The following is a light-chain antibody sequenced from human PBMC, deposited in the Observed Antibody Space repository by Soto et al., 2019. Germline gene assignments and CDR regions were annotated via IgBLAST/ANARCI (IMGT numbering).Light chain of an antibody. J-gene: IGLJ1*01. Sequence: QSVLTQPPSGSGAPGQRDTISCTRSSSNIGAGYDVHWYQQRPGTAPKLLICGNSNRPSGVPDRFSGSKSGTSASLAITGLQAEDEADYYCQSYASSLSGAYVFGTGTKVTVL. CDR2: GNS. V-gene: IGLV1-40*01. CDR1: SSNIGAGYD. CDR3: QSYASSLSGAYV.